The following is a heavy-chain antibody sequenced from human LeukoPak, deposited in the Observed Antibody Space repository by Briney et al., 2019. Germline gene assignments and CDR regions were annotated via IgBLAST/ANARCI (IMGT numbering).Heavy chain of an antibody. CDR1: GGSISSSSYY. CDR2: VYYSGTT. V-gene: IGHV4-39*07. D-gene: IGHD6-19*01. CDR3: ARGTLYSGWSYYFDY. J-gene: IGHJ4*02. Sequence: PSETLSLTCTVSGGSISSSSYYWGWVRQSPGKALEWIGSVYYSGTTSSNPSLKSRVTISVDMSKNDFSLRLRSVTAADTAMYYCARGTLYSGWSYYFDYWGQGSQVTVSS.